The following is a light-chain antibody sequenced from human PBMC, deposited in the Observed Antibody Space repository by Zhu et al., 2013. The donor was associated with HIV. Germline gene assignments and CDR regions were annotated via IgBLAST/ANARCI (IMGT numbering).Light chain of an antibody. CDR3: QQYGSSPLT. CDR1: QTVRSSY. Sequence: EIVLTQSPGTLSLSPGERATLSCRASQTVRSSYLAWYQQNPGQAPRLLIYGASSRATGIPDRFSGSGSGTDFTLTISRLEPEDFAVYFCQQYGSSPLTFGGGTTVEIK. J-gene: IGKJ4*01. V-gene: IGKV3-20*01. CDR2: GAS.